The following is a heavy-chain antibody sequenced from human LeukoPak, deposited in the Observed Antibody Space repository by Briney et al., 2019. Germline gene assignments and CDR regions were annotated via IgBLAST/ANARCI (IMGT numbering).Heavy chain of an antibody. J-gene: IGHJ6*03. CDR2: INSDGSST. CDR1: GFTFSSYW. CDR3: ARSPKLLWFGTYYYYMDV. D-gene: IGHD3-10*01. V-gene: IGHV3-74*01. Sequence: GGSLRLSCAASGFTFSSYWMHWVRQAPGKGLVWVSRINSDGSSTTYADSVKGRFTISRDNAKNTLYLQMNSLRAEDTAVYYCARSPKLLWFGTYYYYMDVWGKGTTVTVSS.